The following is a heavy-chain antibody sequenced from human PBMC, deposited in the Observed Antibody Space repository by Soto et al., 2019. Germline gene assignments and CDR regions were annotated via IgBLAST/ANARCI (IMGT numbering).Heavy chain of an antibody. CDR2: MNPNSGNT. J-gene: IGHJ4*02. CDR3: ARGRGSDSAPGPEDY. D-gene: IGHD2-21*01. Sequence: ASVRVACKASGYTFTSYDINWVRQAPGQGLEWMGWMNPNSGNTGYAQKFQGRVTMTRNTSISTAYMELSSLRSEDTAVYYCARGRGSDSAPGPEDYWGQGTLVTVSS. CDR1: GYTFTSYD. V-gene: IGHV1-8*01.